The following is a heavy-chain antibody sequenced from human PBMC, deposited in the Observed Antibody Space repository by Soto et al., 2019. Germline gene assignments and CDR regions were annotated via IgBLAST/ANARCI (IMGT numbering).Heavy chain of an antibody. J-gene: IGHJ4*02. CDR3: ANRPGGSGFRYYFDY. Sequence: SGPTLVNPTQTLTLTCSFSGFSLTSSGVGVGWFRQPPGKALEWLGLIYWNDDDRYRASLHSRLTITKDTSKNQVVLTMTNMDPVDTATYYCANRPGGSGFRYYFDYWGQGTLVTVSS. V-gene: IGHV2-5*01. CDR1: GFSLTSSGVG. D-gene: IGHD6-19*01. CDR2: IYWNDDD.